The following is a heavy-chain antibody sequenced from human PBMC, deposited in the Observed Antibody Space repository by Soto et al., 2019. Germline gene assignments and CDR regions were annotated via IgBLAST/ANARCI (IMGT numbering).Heavy chain of an antibody. Sequence: QVKLVESGGGVVQPGRSRRLSCVTSGFTFRSYGMHWVRQSPDKGLEWVAVIKSDGTTADYIESVKGRFFISRDNSKKTVYLQMNNLRPEDTGIDYCAKPRSSVEWPPFDPWGQGTLVTVSS. D-gene: IGHD3-3*01. CDR1: GFTFRSYG. CDR3: AKPRSSVEWPPFDP. V-gene: IGHV3-30-3*02. J-gene: IGHJ5*02. CDR2: IKSDGTTA.